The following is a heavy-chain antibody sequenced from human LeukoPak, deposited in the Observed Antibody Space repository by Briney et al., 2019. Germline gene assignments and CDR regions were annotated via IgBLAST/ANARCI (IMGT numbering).Heavy chain of an antibody. J-gene: IGHJ4*02. D-gene: IGHD5-12*01. CDR1: GFTFDDYA. V-gene: IGHV3-43*02. CDR3: ARVVATIGYDY. Sequence: GGSLRLSCAASGFTFDDYAMHWVRQAPGKGLEWVSLISGDGGSTYYADSVKGRFTISRDNSKNSLYLQMNSLRAEDTAVYYCARVVATIGYDYWGQGTLVTVSS. CDR2: ISGDGGST.